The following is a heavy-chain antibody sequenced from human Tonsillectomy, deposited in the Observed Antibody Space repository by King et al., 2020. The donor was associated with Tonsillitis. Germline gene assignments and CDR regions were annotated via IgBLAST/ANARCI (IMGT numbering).Heavy chain of an antibody. D-gene: IGHD4-17*01. CDR1: GGSIGSFY. V-gene: IGHV4-59*01. CDR2: AFHSGST. J-gene: IGHJ4*02. Sequence: QLQESGPGLLKPSETLSLTCSVSGGSIGSFYWSWIRQSPGRGLEWIGYAFHSGSTNFNPSLKNRVTISLDTSKNQVSLNLTSVTSADTAVYYCARSPRGDFKPRYYFAKWGQGTLVTVSS. CDR3: ARSPRGDFKPRYYFAK.